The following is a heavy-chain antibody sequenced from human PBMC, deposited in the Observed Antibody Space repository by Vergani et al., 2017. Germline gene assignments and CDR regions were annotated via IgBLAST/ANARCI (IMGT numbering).Heavy chain of an antibody. CDR2: ISGSGGST. D-gene: IGHD3-22*01. CDR3: YDSSGYYYGGGY. V-gene: IGHV3-23*01. Sequence: EVQLLESGGGLVQPGGSLRLSCAASGFTFSSYAMSWVRQAPGKGLEWVSAISGSGGSTYYADSVKGRFTISRDNSKNTLYLQMNSLRAEDTAVRLGYDSSGYYYGGGYWGQGTLVTVSS. J-gene: IGHJ4*02. CDR1: GFTFSSYA.